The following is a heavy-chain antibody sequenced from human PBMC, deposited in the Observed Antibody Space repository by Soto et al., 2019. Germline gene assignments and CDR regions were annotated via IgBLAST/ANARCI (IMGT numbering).Heavy chain of an antibody. Sequence: SETLSLTCTVSGGSISSYYWSWIRQPPGKGLEWIGFIYFSGSTNYNPSLKSRVTISIDTSKNQFSLQWSSLKASDTAMYYCASAIYDSSGYYYRHDRYYYGMDVWGQGTTVTVSS. D-gene: IGHD3-22*01. CDR1: GGSISSYY. CDR3: ASAIYDSSGYYYRHDRYYYGMDV. CDR2: IYFSGST. J-gene: IGHJ6*02. V-gene: IGHV4-59*12.